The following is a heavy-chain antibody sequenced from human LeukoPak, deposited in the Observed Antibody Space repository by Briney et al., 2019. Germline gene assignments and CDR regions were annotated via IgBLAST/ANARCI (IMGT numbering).Heavy chain of an antibody. V-gene: IGHV4-4*09. D-gene: IGHD2-2*01. Sequence: SETLSLTCTVSGGSISSYYWSWIRQPPGKGLEWIGYIYTSGSTNYNPFLKSRVTISVDTSKNQFSLKLSSVTAADTAVYYCARSSSCYYYYYMDVWGKGTTVTVSS. CDR1: GGSISSYY. J-gene: IGHJ6*03. CDR2: IYTSGST. CDR3: ARSSSCYYYYYMDV.